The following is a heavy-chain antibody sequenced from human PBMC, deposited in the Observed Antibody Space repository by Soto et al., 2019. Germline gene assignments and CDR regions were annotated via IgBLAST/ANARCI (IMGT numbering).Heavy chain of an antibody. V-gene: IGHV3-21*01. CDR2: ISSSSSYI. CDR1: GFTFSSYS. Sequence: GGSLRLSCAASGFTFSSYSMNWVRQAPGKGLEWVSSISSSSSYIYYADSVKGRFTISRDNAKNSLYLQMNSLRAEDTAVYYCARVNIAANYYYYGMDVWGQGTTVTVSS. CDR3: ARVNIAANYYYYGMDV. J-gene: IGHJ6*02. D-gene: IGHD6-13*01.